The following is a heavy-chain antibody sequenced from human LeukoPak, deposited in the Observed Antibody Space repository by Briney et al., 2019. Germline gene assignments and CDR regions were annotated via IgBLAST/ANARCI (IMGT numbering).Heavy chain of an antibody. CDR1: GFTFSSYG. J-gene: IGHJ1*01. Sequence: GGSLRLSCAASGFTFSSYGMSWVRQAPGKGLEWVSAISGSGGSTYYADSVKGRFTISRDNSKNTLYLQMNSLRAEDTAVYYCANRYCSSTSCYPAAYFQHWGXGTLVTVSS. D-gene: IGHD2-2*01. V-gene: IGHV3-23*01. CDR2: ISGSGGST. CDR3: ANRYCSSTSCYPAAYFQH.